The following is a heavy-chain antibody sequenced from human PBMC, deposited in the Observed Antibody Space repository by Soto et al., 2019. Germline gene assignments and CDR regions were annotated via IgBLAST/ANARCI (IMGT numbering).Heavy chain of an antibody. J-gene: IGHJ4*02. CDR1: GGSFSGYY. CDR2: INHSGST. V-gene: IGHV4-34*01. D-gene: IGHD6-19*01. Sequence: PSETLSLTCAVYGGSFSGYYWSWIRQPPGKGLEWIGEINHSGSTNYNPSLKSRVTISVDTSKNQLSLKLSSVTAADTAVYYCASTVAGAPNNYWGQGTLVTVSS. CDR3: ASTVAGAPNNY.